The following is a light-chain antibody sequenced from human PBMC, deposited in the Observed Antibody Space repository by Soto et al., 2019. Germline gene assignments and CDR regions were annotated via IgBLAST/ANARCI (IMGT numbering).Light chain of an antibody. CDR1: DTLTHY. CDR3: QQSYSTPRT. CDR2: APS. J-gene: IGKJ1*01. Sequence: DIQMPQFPSSLSESVGVRVTITCRASDTLTHYLDWYQQKPGKAPKLLMYAPSSLQSRDPSNFGGSGSGTDFTLTISSLQPEDFATYYCQQSYSTPRTFGQGTKVEIK. V-gene: IGKV1-39*01.